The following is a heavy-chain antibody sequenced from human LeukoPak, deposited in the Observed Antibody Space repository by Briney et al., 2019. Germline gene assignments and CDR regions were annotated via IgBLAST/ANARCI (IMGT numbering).Heavy chain of an antibody. CDR2: IKEDGTET. J-gene: IGHJ4*02. Sequence: GGSLRLSCAASGFMFSSNWMSWVRLAPGKGLGWVANIKEDGTETYYVDSVKGRFTISRDNAKNSLYLQMNSLRVEDTAVYYCAKEGRSLQTYWGQGTLVTVSS. CDR3: AKEGRSLQTY. D-gene: IGHD5-24*01. CDR1: GFMFSSNW. V-gene: IGHV3-7*03.